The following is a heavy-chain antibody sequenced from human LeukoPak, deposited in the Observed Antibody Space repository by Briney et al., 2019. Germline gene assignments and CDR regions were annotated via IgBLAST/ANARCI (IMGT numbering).Heavy chain of an antibody. D-gene: IGHD5-18*01. Sequence: GGSLRLSCADSEFTFSGSAMHWVRQASGKGLEWVGRIRSKANSYATAYAASVKGRFTISRDDSKNTAYLQMNSLKTEDTAVYYCTRHNQGYGYGYWGQGTLATVSS. J-gene: IGHJ4*02. CDR2: IRSKANSYAT. CDR1: EFTFSGSA. V-gene: IGHV3-73*01. CDR3: TRHNQGYGYGY.